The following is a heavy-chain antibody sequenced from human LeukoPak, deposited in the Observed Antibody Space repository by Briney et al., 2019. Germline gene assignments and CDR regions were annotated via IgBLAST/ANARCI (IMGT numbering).Heavy chain of an antibody. D-gene: IGHD6-13*01. CDR3: AREEQHQRGRHFEY. CDR2: TNPNSGT. Sequence: ASVKVSCKASGYTFSDYYIHWVRQGPGQGLEWMGWTNPNSGTNYAQNFQGRVTMTRDTSTSTAYMELSRLRSDETAVYYCAREEQHQRGRHFEYWGQGTLVTVSS. J-gene: IGHJ4*02. V-gene: IGHV1-2*02. CDR1: GYTFSDYY.